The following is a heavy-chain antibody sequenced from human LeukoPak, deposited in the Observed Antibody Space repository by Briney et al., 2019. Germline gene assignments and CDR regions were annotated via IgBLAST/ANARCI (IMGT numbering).Heavy chain of an antibody. Sequence: SETLSLTCAVYGGSFSGYYCSWIRQPPGKGLEWIGEINHSGSTNYNPSLKSRVTISVDTSKNQFSLKLSSVTAADTAVYYCARGSNYDILTGYCFDYWGQGTLVTVSS. D-gene: IGHD3-9*01. CDR2: INHSGST. J-gene: IGHJ4*02. CDR1: GGSFSGYY. CDR3: ARGSNYDILTGYCFDY. V-gene: IGHV4-34*01.